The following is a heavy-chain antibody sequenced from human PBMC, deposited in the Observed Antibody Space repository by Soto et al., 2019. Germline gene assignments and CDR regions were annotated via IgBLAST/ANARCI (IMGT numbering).Heavy chain of an antibody. V-gene: IGHV3-49*03. CDR2: IRSKAYGGTT. D-gene: IGHD3-22*01. J-gene: IGHJ4*02. CDR1: GFTFGDYA. CDR3: TRAQGGDYYDRPDY. Sequence: GGSLRLSCTASGFTFGDYAMSWFRQAPGKGLEWVGFIRSKAYGGTTEYAASVKGRFTISRDDSKSIAYLQMNSLKTEDTAVYYCTRAQGGDYYDRPDYWGQGTLVTVSS.